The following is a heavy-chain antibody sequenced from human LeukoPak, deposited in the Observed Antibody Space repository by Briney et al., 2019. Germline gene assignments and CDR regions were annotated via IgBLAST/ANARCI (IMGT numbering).Heavy chain of an antibody. CDR3: AKDRRYYDSSGYPDY. D-gene: IGHD3-22*01. CDR2: ISYDGSNK. CDR1: GFTFSSYG. J-gene: IGHJ4*02. Sequence: GRSLRLSCAASGFTFSSYGMHWVRQAPGKGLEWVAVISYDGSNKYYADSVKGRFTISRDNSKNTLYLQMNSLRAEDTAEYYCAKDRRYYDSSGYPDYWGQGTLVTVSS. V-gene: IGHV3-30*18.